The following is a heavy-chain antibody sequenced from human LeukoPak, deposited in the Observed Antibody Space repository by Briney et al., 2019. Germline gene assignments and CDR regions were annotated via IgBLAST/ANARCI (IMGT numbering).Heavy chain of an antibody. Sequence: GGSLRLSCAASGFTFSSYSMNWVRQAPGKGLEWVSSISSSSSYICYADSVKGRFTISRDNAKNSLYLQMNSLRAEDTAVYYCARVRPRGYCSSTSCYSLDYWGQGTLVTVSS. CDR2: ISSSSSYI. J-gene: IGHJ4*02. D-gene: IGHD2-2*01. CDR1: GFTFSSYS. CDR3: ARVRPRGYCSSTSCYSLDY. V-gene: IGHV3-21*01.